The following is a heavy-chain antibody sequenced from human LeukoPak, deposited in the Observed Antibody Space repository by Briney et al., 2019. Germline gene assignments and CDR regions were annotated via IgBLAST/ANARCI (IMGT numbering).Heavy chain of an antibody. V-gene: IGHV3-23*01. CDR3: AKDRDGYNLPDAFDI. Sequence: GGSLRLSCVASGFTFSSYAMSWVRQAPGKGLEWVSAISGSGGSTYYADSVKGRFTISRDNSKNTLYLQMNSLRAEDTAVYYCAKDRDGYNLPDAFDIWGQGTMVTVSS. D-gene: IGHD5-24*01. J-gene: IGHJ3*02. CDR1: GFTFSSYA. CDR2: ISGSGGST.